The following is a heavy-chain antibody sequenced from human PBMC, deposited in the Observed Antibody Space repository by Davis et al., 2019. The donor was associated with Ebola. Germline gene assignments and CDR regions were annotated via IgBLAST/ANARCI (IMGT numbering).Heavy chain of an antibody. V-gene: IGHV4-59*01. CDR1: GGSISSYY. J-gene: IGHJ4*02. D-gene: IGHD3-22*01. CDR2: IYYSGST. CDR3: ARVVVYYDSSGYLGTVFDY. Sequence: MPSETLSLTCTVSGGSISSYYWSWIRQPPGKGLEWIGYIYYSGSTNYNPSLKSRVTISVDTSKNQFSLKLSSVTAADTAVYYCARVVVYYDSSGYLGTVFDYWGQGTLVTVSS.